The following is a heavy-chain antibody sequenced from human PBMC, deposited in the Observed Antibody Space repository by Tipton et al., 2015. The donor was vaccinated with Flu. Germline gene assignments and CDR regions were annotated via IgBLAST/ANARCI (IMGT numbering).Heavy chain of an antibody. D-gene: IGHD2-15*01. J-gene: IGHJ4*02. Sequence: TLSLTCAVYGGSFSGYYWSWIRQPPGKGLEWIGEINHSGTTNYNPSLQSRVTISVDTSKNQFSLELRSVTAADTAVYYCVRSHGGYWGQGTLVTVSS. V-gene: IGHV4-34*01. CDR1: GGSFSGYY. CDR2: INHSGTT. CDR3: VRSHGGY.